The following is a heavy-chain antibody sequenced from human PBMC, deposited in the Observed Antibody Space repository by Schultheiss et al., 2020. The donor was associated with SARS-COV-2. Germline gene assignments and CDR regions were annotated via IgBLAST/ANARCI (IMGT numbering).Heavy chain of an antibody. CDR2: IYYSGST. J-gene: IGHJ6*02. CDR3: ATLAVGYYGMDV. D-gene: IGHD3-10*01. CDR1: GGSISSGGYY. Sequence: SETLSLTCTVSGGSISSGGYYWSWIRQHPGKGLEWIGYIYYSGSTYYNPSLKSLVTISVDTSKNQFSLKLSSVTAADTAVYYCATLAVGYYGMDVWGQGTTVTVSS. V-gene: IGHV4-31*01.